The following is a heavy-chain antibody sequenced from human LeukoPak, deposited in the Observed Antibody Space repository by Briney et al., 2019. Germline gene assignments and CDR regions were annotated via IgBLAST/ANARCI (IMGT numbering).Heavy chain of an antibody. J-gene: IGHJ5*02. V-gene: IGHV1-8*03. CDR2: MNPNSGNT. CDR3: ARGGNYDFWSGYSNWFGP. D-gene: IGHD3-3*01. CDR1: GYTFTSYD. Sequence: GASVKVSCKASGYTFTSYDINWVRQATGQGLEWMGWMNPNSGNTGYAQKFQGRVTITRNTSISTAYMELSSLRSEDTAVYYCARGGNYDFWSGYSNWFGPWGQGTLVTVSS.